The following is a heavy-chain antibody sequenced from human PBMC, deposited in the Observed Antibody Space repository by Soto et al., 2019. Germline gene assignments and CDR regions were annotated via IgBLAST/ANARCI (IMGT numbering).Heavy chain of an antibody. CDR3: AHLTYYFDSSAYYWYFDL. CDR2: IYCDDDK. D-gene: IGHD3-22*01. CDR1: GFSLSTSGVG. J-gene: IGHJ2*01. V-gene: IGHV2-5*02. Sequence: QITLKESGPTLVKPTQTLTLTCTFSGFSLSTSGVGVGWIRQPPGKALEWLALIYCDDDKRYSPSLKSRLTITKDTSKNQVVLTMTNMDPVDTATYYCAHLTYYFDSSAYYWYFDLWGRGTLVTVSS.